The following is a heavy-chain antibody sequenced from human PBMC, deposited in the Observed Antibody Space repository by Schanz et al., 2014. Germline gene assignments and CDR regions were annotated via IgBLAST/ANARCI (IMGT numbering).Heavy chain of an antibody. Sequence: QVQLVESGGGVVQPGGSLRLSCAASGFIFSNYGMHWVRQAPGKGLEWVAVIWSDGSGKYYADSVKGRFTISRDSPKNTLYLQMDSLRAEHTALYYCARDSGPYYDKSMDVWGPGTTVAVSS. V-gene: IGHV3-33*01. D-gene: IGHD3-9*01. CDR2: IWSDGSGK. J-gene: IGHJ6*02. CDR1: GFIFSNYG. CDR3: ARDSGPYYDKSMDV.